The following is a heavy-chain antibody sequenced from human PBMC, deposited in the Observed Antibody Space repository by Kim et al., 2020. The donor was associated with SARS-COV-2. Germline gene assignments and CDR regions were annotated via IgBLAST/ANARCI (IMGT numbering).Heavy chain of an antibody. V-gene: IGHV3-33*05. Sequence: GGSLRLSCAASGFTFSSYGMHCVRQAPGKGLEWVAVISYDGSNKYYADSVKGRFTISRDNSKNTLYLQMNSLRAEDTAVYYCARARSDCWGQGTLVTVSS. CDR3: ARARSDC. CDR1: GFTFSSYG. J-gene: IGHJ4*02. CDR2: ISYDGSNK.